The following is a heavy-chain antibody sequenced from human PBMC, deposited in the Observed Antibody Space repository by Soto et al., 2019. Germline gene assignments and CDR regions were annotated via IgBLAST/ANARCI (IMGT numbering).Heavy chain of an antibody. CDR2: IKQDGSEK. CDR1: GFTFSTYW. CDR3: AKNARLSSGYYDY. D-gene: IGHD3-22*01. V-gene: IGHV3-7*01. Sequence: PGGSLRLSCAASGFTFSTYWMSWVRQAPGKGLEWVANIKQDGSEKYYADSVKGRFTISRDNAKNTLYLQMNSLRAEDTAVYYCAKNARLSSGYYDYWGQGTLVTVSS. J-gene: IGHJ4*02.